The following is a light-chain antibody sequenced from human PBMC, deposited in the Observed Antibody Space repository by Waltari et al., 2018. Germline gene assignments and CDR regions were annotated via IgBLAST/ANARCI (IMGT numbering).Light chain of an antibody. V-gene: IGLV2-14*03. J-gene: IGLJ1*01. CDR2: AVS. CDR3: SSHTSTVPHV. Sequence: QSALTQPASVSGSPGQSITISCTGTSNDVGGYGYVSWYQQYPGRAPKLIIYAVSYRPSGMSTRFSGSKSGNTASLTISGLQADDEADYYCSSHTSTVPHVFGTGTRVTV. CDR1: SNDVGGYGY.